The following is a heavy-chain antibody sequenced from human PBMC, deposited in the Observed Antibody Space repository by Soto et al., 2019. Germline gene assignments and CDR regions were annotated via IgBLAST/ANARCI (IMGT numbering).Heavy chain of an antibody. J-gene: IGHJ6*02. CDR2: IYHSGST. CDR1: GGSISSGGYS. CDR3: ARASLTAAGPDYYYYYGMDV. V-gene: IGHV4-30-2*01. Sequence: SETLSLTCAVSGGSISSGGYSWSWIRQPPGKGLEWIGYIYHSGSTNYNPSLKSRVTISVDKSKNQFSLKLSSVTAADTAVYYFARASLTAAGPDYYYYYGMDVWGQGTTVTVSS. D-gene: IGHD6-13*01.